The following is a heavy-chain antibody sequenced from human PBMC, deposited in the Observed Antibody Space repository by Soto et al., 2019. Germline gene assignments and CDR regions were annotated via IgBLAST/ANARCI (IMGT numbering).Heavy chain of an antibody. CDR1: GGTFSSYA. CDR2: IIPIFGPA. D-gene: IGHD3-22*01. V-gene: IGHV1-69*12. Sequence: QVQLVQSGAEVKKPGSSVKVSCKASGGTFSSYAISWVRQAPGQGLEWMGGIIPIFGPANYAQKFQGRVTITADESTSTAYMELSSLRSEDTAVYYCARGAVGDSSGYWSWFDPWGQGTLVTVSS. CDR3: ARGAVGDSSGYWSWFDP. J-gene: IGHJ5*02.